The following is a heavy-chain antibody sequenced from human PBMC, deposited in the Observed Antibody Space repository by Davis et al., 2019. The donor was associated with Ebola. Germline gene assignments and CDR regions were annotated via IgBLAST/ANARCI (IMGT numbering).Heavy chain of an antibody. CDR1: GFSFSGYT. CDR2: ISSGSTYI. D-gene: IGHD4-17*01. J-gene: IGHJ4*02. CDR3: ARSFDYGDPLHFDY. Sequence: GESLKISCAASGFSFSGYTMNWVRQAPGKGLEWVSYISSGSTYIYYADSVKGRFTISRDNAKNSLYLQMNSLRAEDTAVYYCARSFDYGDPLHFDYWGQGTLVTVSS. V-gene: IGHV3-21*01.